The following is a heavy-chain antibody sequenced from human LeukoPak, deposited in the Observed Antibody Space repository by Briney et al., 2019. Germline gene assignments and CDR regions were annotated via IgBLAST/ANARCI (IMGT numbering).Heavy chain of an antibody. D-gene: IGHD6-19*01. CDR1: GFTVSSNY. Sequence: GGSLRLSCAASGFTVSSNYMSWVRQAPGKGLEWVSVIYSGGSTYYADSVKGRFTISRDNSKNTLYLQMNSLRAEDTALYYCARPTSGWYAGGFDYWGQGILVTVSS. J-gene: IGHJ4*02. V-gene: IGHV3-53*01. CDR3: ARPTSGWYAGGFDY. CDR2: IYSGGST.